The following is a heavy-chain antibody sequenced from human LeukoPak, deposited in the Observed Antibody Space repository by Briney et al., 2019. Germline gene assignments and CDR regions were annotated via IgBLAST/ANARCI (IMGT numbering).Heavy chain of an antibody. CDR3: AKGGKWDVTPFDY. V-gene: IGHV3-23*01. D-gene: IGHD1-26*01. Sequence: GGSLRLPCAASGFTFTSYSMNWVRQAPGKGLEWVSTISGGGGSTYYADSVKGRFTISRDNSKNTLYLQVNSLRAEDTAVYYCAKGGKWDVTPFDYWGQGTLVAVSS. CDR1: GFTFTSYS. J-gene: IGHJ4*02. CDR2: ISGGGGST.